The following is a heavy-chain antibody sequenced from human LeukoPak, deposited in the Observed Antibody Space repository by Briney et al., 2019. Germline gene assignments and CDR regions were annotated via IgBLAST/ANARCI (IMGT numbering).Heavy chain of an antibody. D-gene: IGHD3-16*01. Sequence: GSLRLSCAASGFTFSSYWMNWARQAPGKGLEWVASINHNGNVNYYVDSVKGRFTISRDNAKNSLYLQMSNLRAEDTAVYFCARGGGLDVWGQGASVTVSS. CDR2: INHNGNVN. J-gene: IGHJ6*02. V-gene: IGHV3-7*03. CDR3: ARGGGLDV. CDR1: GFTFSSYW.